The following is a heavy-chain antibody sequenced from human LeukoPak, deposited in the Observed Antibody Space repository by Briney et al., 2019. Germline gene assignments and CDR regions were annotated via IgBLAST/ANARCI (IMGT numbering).Heavy chain of an antibody. J-gene: IGHJ4*02. CDR2: INHSGST. CDR1: GGSFSGYY. Sequence: SETLSLTCAVYGGSFSGYYWSWIRQPPGKGLEWIGEINHSGSTNYNPSLKSRVTISVDTSKNQFSLKLSSVTAADTAVYYCAAFVRGYSYGFLYWGQGTLVTVSS. CDR3: AAFVRGYSYGFLY. D-gene: IGHD5-18*01. V-gene: IGHV4-34*01.